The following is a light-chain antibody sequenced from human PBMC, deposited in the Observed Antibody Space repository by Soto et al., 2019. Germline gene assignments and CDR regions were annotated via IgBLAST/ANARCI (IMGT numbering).Light chain of an antibody. V-gene: IGLV2-23*02. J-gene: IGLJ1*01. CDR2: EVS. Sequence: QSVLTQPASVSGSPGQSITISCTGTSSDVGAYNLVSWYQQYPGKAPKLIIFEVSQRPSGVSNRFSASKSGNTASLTISGLQSEDEADYYCLSYAGSRRVFGTGTKATVL. CDR3: LSYAGSRRV. CDR1: SSDVGAYNL.